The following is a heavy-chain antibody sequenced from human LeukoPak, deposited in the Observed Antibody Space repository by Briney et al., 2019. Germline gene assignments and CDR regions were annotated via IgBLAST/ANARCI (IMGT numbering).Heavy chain of an antibody. CDR2: INPNSGGT. J-gene: IGHJ4*02. D-gene: IGHD1-26*01. CDR1: GYTFTGYY. Sequence: ASVKVSCKASGYTFTGYYMHRVRQAPGQGLEWMGWINPNSGGTNYAQKFQGRVTMTRDTSISTAYMELSRLRSDDTAVYYCARGLVGGSYFDYWGQGTLVTVSS. CDR3: ARGLVGGSYFDY. V-gene: IGHV1-2*02.